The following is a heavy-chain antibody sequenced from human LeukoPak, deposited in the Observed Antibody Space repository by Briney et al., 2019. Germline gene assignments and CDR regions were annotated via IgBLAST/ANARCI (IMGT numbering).Heavy chain of an antibody. J-gene: IGHJ4*02. Sequence: ASVKVSCKASGYTFTSYYMHWVRQAPGQGLEWMGIINPSGGSTSYAQKFQGRVTMTRDTSTSTVYMELSSLRSEDTAVYYCATSSSWPYYFDYWGQGTLVTVSS. CDR3: ATSSSWPYYFDY. D-gene: IGHD6-13*01. V-gene: IGHV1-46*03. CDR2: INPSGGST. CDR1: GYTFTSYY.